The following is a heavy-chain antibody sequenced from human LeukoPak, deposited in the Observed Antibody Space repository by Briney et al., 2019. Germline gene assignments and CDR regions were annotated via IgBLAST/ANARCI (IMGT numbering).Heavy chain of an antibody. CDR1: GFTVSSNY. J-gene: IGHJ1*01. CDR3: ATGGEYYDGRGYGHEH. CDR2: IYSGGDT. V-gene: IGHV3-53*01. D-gene: IGHD3-22*01. Sequence: PGGSLRLSCAASGFTVSSNYMSWVRQAPGQGLEQVSVIYSGGDTSYADPVKGRSTISRDNSKTTLYLQMNRLRAEDTAVYYCATGGEYYDGRGYGHEHWGEGALGSVSS.